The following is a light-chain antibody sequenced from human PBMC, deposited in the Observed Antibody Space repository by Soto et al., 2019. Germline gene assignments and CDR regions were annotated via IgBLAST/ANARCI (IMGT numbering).Light chain of an antibody. CDR2: GIS. V-gene: IGKV3-20*01. J-gene: IGKJ1*01. Sequence: EIVLTQSPGTLSLSPGEGATLSCRTSQSVNSGFLAWYQKKPGQAPRLLLYGISSRAIGIPDRFSGSGSGTDFTLTINRLEPDDFAVYYCQHYGASVWTFGQGTKVEI. CDR1: QSVNSGF. CDR3: QHYGASVWT.